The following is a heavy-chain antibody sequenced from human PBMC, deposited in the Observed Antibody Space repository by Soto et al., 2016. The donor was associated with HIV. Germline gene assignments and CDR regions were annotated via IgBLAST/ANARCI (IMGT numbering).Heavy chain of an antibody. Sequence: EVQLVESGGGMVKPGGSLRLSCAASGFTFSNAWMSWVRQVPGKGLEWIGRIKSKTEDDTTDYAGPVKGRFILSRDDSKNILYLEMNNLKVEDTAMYHCITNLPPSYYYDSRGNYHVAEYFQHWARAPSSPSPQ. D-gene: IGHD3-22*01. CDR2: IKSKTEDDTT. J-gene: IGHJ1*01. CDR1: GFTFSNAW. CDR3: ITNLPPSYYYDSRGNYHVAEYFQH. V-gene: IGHV3-15*01.